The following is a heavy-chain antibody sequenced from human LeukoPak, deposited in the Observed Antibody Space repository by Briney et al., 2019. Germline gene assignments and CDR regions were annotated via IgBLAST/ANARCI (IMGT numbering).Heavy chain of an antibody. CDR3: ARDPSEGVTPLH. CDR1: GFTFSSYS. D-gene: IGHD2-21*02. Sequence: PGGSLRLSCAASGFTFSSYSMNWVRQAPGKGLEWVSSISSSSSYIYYADSVKGRFTISRDNAKNSLYLQMNSLRAEDTAVYYCARDPSEGVTPLHWGQGTLVTVSS. V-gene: IGHV3-21*01. J-gene: IGHJ4*02. CDR2: ISSSSSYI.